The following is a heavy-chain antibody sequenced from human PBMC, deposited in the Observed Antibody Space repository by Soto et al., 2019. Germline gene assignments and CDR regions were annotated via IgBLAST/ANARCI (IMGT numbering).Heavy chain of an antibody. V-gene: IGHV4-39*01. CDR1: GGSISSSSYY. J-gene: IGHJ5*01. Sequence: PSETLSLTCTVSGGSISSSSYYWGWIRQPPGKGPEWIGSIYYGGSTTYNPSIKSRVTISVDSSKNQFSLNLTSVSAADTAVYYCARLGGFYQSLDSWGQGTLVTVSS. CDR3: ARLGGFYQSLDS. D-gene: IGHD3-22*01. CDR2: IYYGGST.